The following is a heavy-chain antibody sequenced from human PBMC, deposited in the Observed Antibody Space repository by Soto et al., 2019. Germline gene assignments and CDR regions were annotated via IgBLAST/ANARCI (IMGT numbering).Heavy chain of an antibody. CDR1: GYTFTGYY. CDR2: INPNSGGT. CDR3: ARARAVAGPFDY. J-gene: IGHJ4*02. V-gene: IGHV1-2*02. Sequence: ASVKVSCKASGYTFTGYYMHWVRQAPGQGLGWMGWINPNSGGTNYAQKFQGRVTMTRDTSISTAYMELSRLRSDDTAVYYCARARAVAGPFDYWGQGTLVTVSS. D-gene: IGHD6-19*01.